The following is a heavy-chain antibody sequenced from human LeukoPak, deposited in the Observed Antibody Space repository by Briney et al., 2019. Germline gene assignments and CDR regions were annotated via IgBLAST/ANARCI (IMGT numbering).Heavy chain of an antibody. CDR1: GYTFTSDG. CDR2: INAYNGNT. D-gene: IGHD2-21*02. V-gene: IGHV1-18*01. J-gene: IGHJ4*02. Sequence: ASVKVSCKASGYTFTSDGISWVRQAPGQGLGWMGWINAYNGNTNYAQKLQGRVTMTTDTSTSTAYMELRSLRSDDTAVYYCAREASRIGAYCGGDCSYYFDYWGQGTLVTVSS. CDR3: AREASRIGAYCGGDCSYYFDY.